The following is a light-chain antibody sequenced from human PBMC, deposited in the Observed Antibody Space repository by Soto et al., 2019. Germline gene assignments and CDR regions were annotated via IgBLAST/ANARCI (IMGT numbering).Light chain of an antibody. Sequence: QSALTQPASVSGSPGQSITISCTGTSSDVGGYNYVSWYRQHPGKAPKLMIYDVSNRPSGVSNRFSGSKSGNTASLTISGLQAEDEADYYCSSYTSSSILVVFGGGTKVTVL. CDR1: SSDVGGYNY. CDR2: DVS. J-gene: IGLJ2*01. V-gene: IGLV2-14*01. CDR3: SSYTSSSILVV.